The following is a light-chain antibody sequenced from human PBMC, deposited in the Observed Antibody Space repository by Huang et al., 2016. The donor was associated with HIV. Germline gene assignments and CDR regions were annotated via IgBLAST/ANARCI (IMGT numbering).Light chain of an antibody. V-gene: IGKV3-15*01. J-gene: IGKJ3*01. CDR1: QSVTSN. CDR3: QQYNIWPPLFT. Sequence: EIVMTQSPATLSVSPGARDTLSCRASQSVTSNLAWYQQKPGQAPRLLIYGASTRATGIPARFSGSGSGTEFTLTISNLQSEDFAVYYCQQYNIWPPLFTFGPGTKVDIK. CDR2: GAS.